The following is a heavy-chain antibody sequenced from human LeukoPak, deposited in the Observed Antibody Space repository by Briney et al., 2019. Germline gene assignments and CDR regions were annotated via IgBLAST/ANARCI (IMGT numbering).Heavy chain of an antibody. J-gene: IGHJ6*03. CDR3: AKDSPYYYYYMDV. CDR2: TRYDGSNK. V-gene: IGHV3-30*02. Sequence: PGGSLRLSCAASGFTFSSYGMHWVRQAPGKGLEWVAFTRYDGSNKYYADSVKGRFTISRDNSKNTLYLQMNSLRAEDTAVYYCAKDSPYYYYYMDVWGKGTTVTVSS. CDR1: GFTFSSYG.